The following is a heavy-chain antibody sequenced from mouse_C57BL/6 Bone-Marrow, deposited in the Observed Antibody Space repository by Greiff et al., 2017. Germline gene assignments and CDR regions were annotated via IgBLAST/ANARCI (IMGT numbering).Heavy chain of an antibody. CDR1: GYTFTDYE. D-gene: IGHD2-3*01. CDR3: TRRWLLYFDY. Sequence: QVQLKESGAELVRPGASVTLSCKASGYTFTDYEMHWVKQTPVHGLEWIGAIDPETGGTAYNQKFKGKAILTADKSSSTAYMELSSLTSEDSAVYYCTRRWLLYFDYWGQGTTLTVSS. V-gene: IGHV1-15*01. J-gene: IGHJ2*01. CDR2: IDPETGGT.